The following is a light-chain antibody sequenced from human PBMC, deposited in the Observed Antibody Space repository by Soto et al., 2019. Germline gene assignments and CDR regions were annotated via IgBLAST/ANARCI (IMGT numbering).Light chain of an antibody. V-gene: IGKV3-11*01. CDR1: QSVSSY. CDR2: DAS. J-gene: IGKJ5*01. CDR3: QQRSNWPPIT. Sequence: EIVLTQSPTTLSLSTGEIATLSCIASQSVSSYLAWYQQKPGQAPRLLIYDASNRATVIPARFSGSGSGTDFTLTISSLEPEDFAVYYCQQRSNWPPITLGQGTRLEI.